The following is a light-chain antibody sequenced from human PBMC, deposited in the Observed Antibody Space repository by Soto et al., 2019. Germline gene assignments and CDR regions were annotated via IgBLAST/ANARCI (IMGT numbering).Light chain of an antibody. V-gene: IGKV3-15*01. CDR2: RAS. CDR1: QNIYYN. CDR3: LQYHNLWA. Sequence: ILMTQSPATVSVSPGESATLSCRASQNIYYNVAWYQHRPGQAPRLLIYRASTRAPGVPARLSGSGSWTEFTLASSSLQPEDFTVYSCLQYHNLWAFGRGTKVEI. J-gene: IGKJ4*02.